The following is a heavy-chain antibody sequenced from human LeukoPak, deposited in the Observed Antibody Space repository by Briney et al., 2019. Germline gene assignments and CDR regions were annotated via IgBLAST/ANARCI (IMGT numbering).Heavy chain of an antibody. D-gene: IGHD3-9*01. J-gene: IGHJ6*03. Sequence: SETLSLTCTVSGGSITSDTYYWGWVRQPPGKGLEWIAFIYYTGITFYTPSLKSRVTMSVDTSKNQFSLKLSSVTAADTAVYYCARDSGILTGYYYYYMDVWGKGTTVTVSS. CDR2: IYYTGIT. CDR3: ARDSGILTGYYYYYMDV. V-gene: IGHV4-39*07. CDR1: GGSITSDTYY.